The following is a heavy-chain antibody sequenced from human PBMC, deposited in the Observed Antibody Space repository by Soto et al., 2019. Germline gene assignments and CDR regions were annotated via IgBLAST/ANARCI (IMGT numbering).Heavy chain of an antibody. CDR2: ISGSGGST. Sequence: PGGSLRLSCAASGFTFSSYAMSWVRQAPGKGLEWVSAISGSGGSTYYADSVKGRFTISRDNSKNTLYLQMNSLRAEDTAVYYCAKDGVVATLSYYYYYMDVWGKGTTVTVSS. V-gene: IGHV3-23*01. D-gene: IGHD5-12*01. J-gene: IGHJ6*03. CDR3: AKDGVVATLSYYYYYMDV. CDR1: GFTFSSYA.